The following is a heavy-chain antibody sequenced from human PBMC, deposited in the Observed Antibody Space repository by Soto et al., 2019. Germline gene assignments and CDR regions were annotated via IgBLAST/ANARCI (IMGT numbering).Heavy chain of an antibody. V-gene: IGHV1-69*06. CDR3: ARDKLEQGWFDP. J-gene: IGHJ5*02. CDR1: GGTFSSYA. Sequence: SVKVSCKASGGTFSSYAISWLRQAPGQGLEWMGGIIPIFGTANYAQKFQGRVTITADKSTSTAYMELSSLRSEDTAVYYCARDKLEQGWFDPWGQGTLVTVSS. D-gene: IGHD1-1*01. CDR2: IIPIFGTA.